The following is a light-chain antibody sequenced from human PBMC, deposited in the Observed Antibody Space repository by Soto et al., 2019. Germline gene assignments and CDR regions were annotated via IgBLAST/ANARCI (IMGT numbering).Light chain of an antibody. V-gene: IGKV1-5*03. J-gene: IGKJ2*01. CDR3: QQYNSYPYT. CDR2: KAS. Sequence: DIQMTQSPSTLSASVGDRVTITCRASQSISSWLAWYQQKPGKAPKLLIYKASSLESGVTSRFSGSGSGPEFTLTISSLQPDDFAPYYCQQYNSYPYTFGQGTKLEIK. CDR1: QSISSW.